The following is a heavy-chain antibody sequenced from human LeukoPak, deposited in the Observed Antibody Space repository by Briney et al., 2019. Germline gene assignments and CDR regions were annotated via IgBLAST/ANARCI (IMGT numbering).Heavy chain of an antibody. CDR2: IYSGGTT. J-gene: IGHJ4*02. Sequence: PGESLRLSCAASGFTVSSNYMSWVRQAPGKGLEWVSVIYSGGTTYYADSVKGRFTISRDNSKNTLYLQMNSLRAEDTAVYYCAKGNYYDSSGYYYEDGDYWGQGTLVTVSS. CDR1: GFTVSSNY. CDR3: AKGNYYDSSGYYYEDGDY. D-gene: IGHD3-22*01. V-gene: IGHV3-53*05.